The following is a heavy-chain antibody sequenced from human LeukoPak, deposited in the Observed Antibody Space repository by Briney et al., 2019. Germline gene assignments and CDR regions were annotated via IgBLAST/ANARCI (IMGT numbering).Heavy chain of an antibody. CDR1: GFIFRNYA. V-gene: IGHV3-23*01. CDR3: AKDRGGQYSYGLDY. D-gene: IGHD5-18*01. J-gene: IGHJ4*02. Sequence: GGSLRLSCAASGFIFRNYAMDWVRQAPGKGLEWVSAISGSGGSTYYADSVKGRFTIFRDNSKNTLYLQMNSLRAEDTAVYYCAKDRGGQYSYGLDYWGQGTLVTVSS. CDR2: ISGSGGST.